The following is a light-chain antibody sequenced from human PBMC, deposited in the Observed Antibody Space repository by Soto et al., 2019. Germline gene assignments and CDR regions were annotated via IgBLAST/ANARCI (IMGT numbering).Light chain of an antibody. Sequence: QSALTQPASVSGSPGQAITISCTGTSSDVGGYDYVSWYQQHPGKAPKFMIYEVTNRPSGVSHRFSGSKSGNTASLTISGLQAEDEADYYCTPYTSSSTYVFGTGTKSPS. CDR1: SSDVGGYDY. CDR3: TPYTSSSTYV. CDR2: EVT. V-gene: IGLV2-14*01. J-gene: IGLJ1*01.